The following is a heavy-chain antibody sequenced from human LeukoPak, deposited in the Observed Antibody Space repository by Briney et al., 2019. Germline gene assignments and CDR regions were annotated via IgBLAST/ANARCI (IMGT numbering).Heavy chain of an antibody. D-gene: IGHD1-1*01. J-gene: IGHJ4*02. Sequence: GGSLRLSCAASGFTFSDYYMSWIRQAPGKGLEWVSYISSSSSYTKYADSVKGRFTISRDNAKNSRYLQVNSLRAEDTAVYYCARGTGTTAYFDYWGQGTQVTVSS. CDR3: ARGTGTTAYFDY. V-gene: IGHV3-11*06. CDR1: GFTFSDYY. CDR2: ISSSSSYT.